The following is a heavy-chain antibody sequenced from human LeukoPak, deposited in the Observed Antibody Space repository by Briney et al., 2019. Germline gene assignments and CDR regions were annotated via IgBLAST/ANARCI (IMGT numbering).Heavy chain of an antibody. CDR2: INPNSGGT. CDR3: AREKKNRIAAAGRVNWFDP. CDR1: GYTFTGYY. J-gene: IGHJ5*02. Sequence: ASVNVSCKASGYTFTGYYMHWVRQAPGQGREWMGWINPNSGGTNYAQKFQGRVTITRDTGISTAYMELSRLRSDDTAVYYCAREKKNRIAAAGRVNWFDPWGQGTLVTVSS. V-gene: IGHV1-2*02. D-gene: IGHD6-13*01.